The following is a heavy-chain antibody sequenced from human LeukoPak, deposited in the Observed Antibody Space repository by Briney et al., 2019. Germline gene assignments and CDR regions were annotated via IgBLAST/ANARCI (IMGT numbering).Heavy chain of an antibody. CDR2: IYASGST. CDR3: ARDFYGDDGHHPFDY. J-gene: IGHJ4*02. CDR1: GGSISNYY. Sequence: SETPSLTRSVSGGSISNYYWNWLRQPAGNGLEWIVLIYASGSTNYNPPLRTRVTISMDKSRNHFSLNLKSVTAADTAFYYCARDFYGDDGHHPFDYWGQGIQVTVSS. V-gene: IGHV4-4*07. D-gene: IGHD2/OR15-2a*01.